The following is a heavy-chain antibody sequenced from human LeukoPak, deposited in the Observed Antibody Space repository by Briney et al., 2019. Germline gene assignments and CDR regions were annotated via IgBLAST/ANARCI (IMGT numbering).Heavy chain of an antibody. J-gene: IGHJ4*02. D-gene: IGHD1-26*01. V-gene: IGHV3-21*01. CDR3: ARDGSPNYGYYAFFDN. Sequence: GGSLRLSCATSGFTFSGHSMSWVRQAPGKGLEWVSSITSTATHTYYADSVKGRFTISRDNAKNSLILQTCSLTVADTGIYYCARDGSPNYGYYAFFDNWGQGTLVTVSS. CDR2: ITSTATHT. CDR1: GFTFSGHS.